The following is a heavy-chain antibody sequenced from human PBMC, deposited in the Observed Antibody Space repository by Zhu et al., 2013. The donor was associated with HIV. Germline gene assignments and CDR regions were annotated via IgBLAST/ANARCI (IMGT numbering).Heavy chain of an antibody. CDR1: GGSFSGYY. D-gene: IGHD1-1*01. V-gene: IGHV4-34*01. Sequence: QVQLQQWGAGLLKPSETLSLTCAVYGGSFSGYYWSWIRQPPGKGLEWIGEINHSGSTNYNPSLKSRVTISVDTSKNQFSLKLSSVTAADTAVYYCARRGNSQLHYFDYWGQGTLVTVSS. CDR2: INHSGST. CDR3: ARRGNSQLHYFDY. J-gene: IGHJ4*02.